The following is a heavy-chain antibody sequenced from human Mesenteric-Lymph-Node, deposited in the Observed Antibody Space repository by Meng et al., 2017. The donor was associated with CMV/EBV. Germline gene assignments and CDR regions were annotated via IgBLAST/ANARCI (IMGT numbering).Heavy chain of an antibody. CDR3: ASEYSSSSL. V-gene: IGHV1-2*02. Sequence: ASVKVSCKASGYTFSSYSITWVRQAPGQGLEWMGWINPNSGGTNYAQKFQGRVTMTRDTSISTAYMELSRLRSDDTAVYYCASEYSSSSLWGQGTLVTVSS. CDR2: INPNSGGT. J-gene: IGHJ4*02. CDR1: GYTFSSYS. D-gene: IGHD6-13*01.